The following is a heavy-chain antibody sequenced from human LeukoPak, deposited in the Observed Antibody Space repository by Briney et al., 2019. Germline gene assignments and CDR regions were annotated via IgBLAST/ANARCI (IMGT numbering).Heavy chain of an antibody. J-gene: IGHJ4*02. CDR1: GFTFSSYE. V-gene: IGHV3-48*03. D-gene: IGHD3-22*01. Sequence: PGGSLRLSCAASGFTFSSYEMNWVRQAPGKGLEWVSYISSSGSTIYYADSVKGRFTISRDNAKNSLYLQMNSLRAEDTAVYYCARVSYYDSSYFDYWGQGTLVTVSS. CDR2: ISSSGSTI. CDR3: ARVSYYDSSYFDY.